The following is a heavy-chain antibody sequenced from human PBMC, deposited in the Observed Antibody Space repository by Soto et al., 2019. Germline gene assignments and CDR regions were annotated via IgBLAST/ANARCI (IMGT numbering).Heavy chain of an antibody. D-gene: IGHD2-2*01. J-gene: IGHJ4*02. Sequence: GGSLRLSCAASGFTFSSYAMSWVRQAPGKGLEWVSAISGSGGSTYYADSVKGRFTISRDNSKNTLYLQMNSLRAEDTAVYYCAKHAAAWVPAAEYYYDDWSQGSLVTVSA. CDR2: ISGSGGST. CDR3: AKHAAAWVPAAEYYYDD. CDR1: GFTFSSYA. V-gene: IGHV3-23*01.